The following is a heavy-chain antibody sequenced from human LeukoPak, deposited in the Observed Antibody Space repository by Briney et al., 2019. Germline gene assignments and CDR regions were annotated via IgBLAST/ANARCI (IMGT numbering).Heavy chain of an antibody. J-gene: IGHJ4*02. CDR2: FDPEDGET. Sequence: ASVNVSCKVSGYTLSELSTHWVRQAPGKGLEWMGGFDPEDGETIYAQKFQGRVTMTEDTSTDTAFMELSSLRSEDTAVYYCATEGDFLLDSWGQGTLVTVSS. CDR1: GYTLSELS. CDR3: ATEGDFLLDS. V-gene: IGHV1-24*01.